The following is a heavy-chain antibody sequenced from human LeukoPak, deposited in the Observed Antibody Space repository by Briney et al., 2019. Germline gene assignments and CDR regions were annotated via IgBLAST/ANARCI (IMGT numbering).Heavy chain of an antibody. CDR3: AKDHEYSSSWYQIDYYGMDV. V-gene: IGHV3-30*02. Sequence: PGGSLRLSCAASGFTFSSYGMHWVRQAPGKGLEWVAFIRYDGSNKYYADSVKGRFTISRDNSKNTLYLQMNSLRAEDTAVYYCAKDHEYSSSWYQIDYYGMDVWGQGTTVTVSS. CDR1: GFTFSSYG. J-gene: IGHJ6*02. CDR2: IRYDGSNK. D-gene: IGHD6-13*01.